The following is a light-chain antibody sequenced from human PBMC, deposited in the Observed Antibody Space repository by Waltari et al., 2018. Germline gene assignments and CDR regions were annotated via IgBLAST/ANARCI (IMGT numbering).Light chain of an antibody. Sequence: DIVMTQSPVFLPVSLGERATTSCRSSQSVFHSSTYGNAIAWFQQRPGQPPKLLIYWTSTRESGVPDRFSGSGSGTDFTLTISSLQAEDFAVYYCQQYGSSPTFGQGTKVEIK. CDR3: QQYGSSPT. CDR2: WTS. CDR1: QSVFHSSTYGNA. J-gene: IGKJ1*01. V-gene: IGKV4-1*01.